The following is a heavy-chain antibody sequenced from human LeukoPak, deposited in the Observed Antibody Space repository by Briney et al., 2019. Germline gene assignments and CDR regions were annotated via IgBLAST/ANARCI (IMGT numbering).Heavy chain of an antibody. J-gene: IGHJ6*03. CDR1: GGTFSSYA. CDR2: IIPIFGTA. CDR3: ARGPSQYYYYYYMDV. Sequence: GSSVKVSCKASGGTFSSYAISWVRQAPGQGLEWMGGIIPIFGTANYAQKFQGRVTITTDESTSTAYMDLSSLRSENTAVYYCARGPSQYYYYYYMDVWGQGTTVTVSS. V-gene: IGHV1-69*05.